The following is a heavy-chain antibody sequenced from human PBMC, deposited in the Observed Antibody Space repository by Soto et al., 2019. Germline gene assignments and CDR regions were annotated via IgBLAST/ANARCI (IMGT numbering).Heavy chain of an antibody. CDR1: GGSVSSGGYF. CDR3: AREPLT. V-gene: IGHV4-61*03. Sequence: PSEPLSLTCTVSGGSVSSGGYFWSWIRQPPGKGLEWIGYISYSGSTKYNPSLESRVTISVDTSNKNFSLKLASVTAADTAVYYCAREPLTWGQGTLVTVSS. CDR2: ISYSGST. J-gene: IGHJ4*02.